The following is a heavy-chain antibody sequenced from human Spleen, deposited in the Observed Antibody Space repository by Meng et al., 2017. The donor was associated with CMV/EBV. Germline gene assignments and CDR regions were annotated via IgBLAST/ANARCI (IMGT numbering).Heavy chain of an antibody. Sequence: GESLKISCAASGFTFSSYGMHWVRQAPGKGLEWVAFIRYDGSNKYYADSVKGRFTISRDNSKNTLYLQMNSLRAEDTAVYYCAKDYCGGDCYEGYFDLWGRGTLVTVSS. J-gene: IGHJ2*01. CDR2: IRYDGSNK. CDR3: AKDYCGGDCYEGYFDL. V-gene: IGHV3-30*02. D-gene: IGHD2-21*01. CDR1: GFTFSSYG.